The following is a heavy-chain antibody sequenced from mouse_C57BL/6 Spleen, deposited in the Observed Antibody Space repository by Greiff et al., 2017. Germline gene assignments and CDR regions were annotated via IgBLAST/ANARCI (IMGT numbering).Heavy chain of an antibody. CDR3: ARGGVVYYYAMDY. J-gene: IGHJ4*01. D-gene: IGHD1-1*02. CDR1: GYAFSSYW. V-gene: IGHV1-80*01. Sequence: QVQLQQSGAELVKPGASVKISCKASGYAFSSYWMNWVKQRPGKGLEWLGQIYPGDGDTNYNGKFKGKATLTADKSSSTAYMQLSSLTSEDSAVYFCARGGVVYYYAMDYWGQGTSVTVSS. CDR2: IYPGDGDT.